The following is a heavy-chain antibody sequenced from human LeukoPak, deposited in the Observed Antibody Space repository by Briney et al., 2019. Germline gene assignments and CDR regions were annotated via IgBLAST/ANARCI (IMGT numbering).Heavy chain of an antibody. J-gene: IGHJ4*02. Sequence: ESGPTLVKPTQTLTLTCTFSGFSFSTSGVGVGWIRQPPGKALEWLTLIYWDDDKRYNPSLKSRLTVTKDVSKSQVVLTLTNVDPVDTATYYCAHRLTGYNSNWYHGYFDYWGPGTLVTVSS. CDR2: IYWDDDK. V-gene: IGHV2-5*02. D-gene: IGHD6-13*01. CDR1: GFSFSTSGVG. CDR3: AHRLTGYNSNWYHGYFDY.